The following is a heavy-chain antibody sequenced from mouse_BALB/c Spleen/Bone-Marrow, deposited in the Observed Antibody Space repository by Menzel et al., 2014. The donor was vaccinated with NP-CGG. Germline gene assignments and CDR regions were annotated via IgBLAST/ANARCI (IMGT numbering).Heavy chain of an antibody. J-gene: IGHJ4*01. Sequence: EVQLVESGGDLVKPGGSLKLSCAASGFTFSNYGMSWVRQTPEKRLEWVAIINSGGSYNYYPDSVKGRFTISRDNANNTLYLQMNILKSKYTAMYYCAILDYMFDEGGRRCSIDYWSQRTSVTVSS. V-gene: IGHV5-6*01. CDR2: INSGGSYN. CDR1: GFTFSNYG. D-gene: IGHD2-14*01. CDR3: AILDYMFDEGGRRCSIDY.